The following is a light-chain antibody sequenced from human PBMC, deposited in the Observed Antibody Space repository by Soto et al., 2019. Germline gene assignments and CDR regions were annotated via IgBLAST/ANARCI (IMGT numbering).Light chain of an antibody. CDR2: EVS. CDR1: ISDVGGYNY. J-gene: IGLJ1*01. Sequence: QSLLTQPASVSWSPGHSVTISFTGTISDVGGYNYVSWYQQHPGKAPKLMIYEVSNRPSGVSNRFSGSKSGNTASLKISGLKAEDEADYYCSSYTSSSPLYVFGTGTKVTVL. V-gene: IGLV2-14*01. CDR3: SSYTSSSPLYV.